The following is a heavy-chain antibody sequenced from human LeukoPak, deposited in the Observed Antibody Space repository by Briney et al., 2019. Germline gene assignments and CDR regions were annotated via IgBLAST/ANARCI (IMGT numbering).Heavy chain of an antibody. Sequence: GGSLRLSCAASGFTFSSYWMHWVRQAPGKGLEWVAVIWYDGSNKYYADSVKGRFTISRDNSKNTLYLQMNSLRAEDTAVYYCARDGPLDTAMILGYWGQGTLVTVSS. CDR3: ARDGPLDTAMILGY. CDR1: GFTFSSYW. J-gene: IGHJ4*02. CDR2: IWYDGSNK. V-gene: IGHV3-33*08. D-gene: IGHD5-18*01.